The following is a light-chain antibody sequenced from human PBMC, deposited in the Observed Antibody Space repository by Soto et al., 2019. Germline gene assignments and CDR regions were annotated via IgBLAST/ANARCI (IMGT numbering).Light chain of an antibody. CDR1: QGISNY. CDR3: LTYNSGLWT. J-gene: IGKJ1*01. CDR2: AAS. Sequence: DIQMTQSPSSLSASVGDRVTITCRASQGISNYLAWYQQKPGKVPKLLIYAASTLQSGVPSRFSGSGSGTDFTLTISSLQPEDVATYFCLTYNSGLWTFGQGTKVEIK. V-gene: IGKV1-27*01.